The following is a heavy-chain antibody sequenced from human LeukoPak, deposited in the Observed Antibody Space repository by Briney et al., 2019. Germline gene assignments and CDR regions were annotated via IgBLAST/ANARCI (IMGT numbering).Heavy chain of an antibody. CDR1: GGSFSGYY. CDR2: INHSGST. D-gene: IGHD1-1*01. J-gene: IGHJ4*02. V-gene: IGHV4-34*01. CDR3: ARAPPPGGYFDY. Sequence: SETLSLTCAVYGGSFSGYYWSWIRQPPGKGLEWIGEINHSGSTNYNPSLKSRVTISVDTSKNQFSLKLSSVTAADTAVYYCARAPPPGGYFDYWGQGTLVTVSS.